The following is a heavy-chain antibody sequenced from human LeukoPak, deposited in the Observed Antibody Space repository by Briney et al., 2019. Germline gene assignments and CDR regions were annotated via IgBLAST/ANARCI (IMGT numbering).Heavy chain of an antibody. J-gene: IGHJ4*02. CDR2: INHSGST. Sequence: SETLSLTCAVYGGSFSGYYWSWIRQPPGKGLEWIGEINHSGSTNYNPPLKSRVTISVDTSKNQFSLKLGSVTAADTAVYYCASRKYQWYFDYWGQGTLVTVSS. V-gene: IGHV4-34*01. D-gene: IGHD2-2*01. CDR1: GGSFSGYY. CDR3: ASRKYQWYFDY.